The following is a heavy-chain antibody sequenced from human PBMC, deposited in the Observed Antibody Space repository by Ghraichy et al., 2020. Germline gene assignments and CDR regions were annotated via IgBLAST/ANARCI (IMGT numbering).Heavy chain of an antibody. D-gene: IGHD5-24*01. J-gene: IGHJ4*02. V-gene: IGHV4-34*01. CDR1: GGSFSGYY. CDR3: ARGSSYRWLHKSEIDY. Sequence: SETLSLTCAVSGGSFSGYYWSWIRQPPGKGLEWIGEINHSGSTNYNPSLKSRVTLSVDTSKNQFSLKLSSVTAADTAVYYCARGSSYRWLHKSEIDYWGQGTLVTVSS. CDR2: INHSGST.